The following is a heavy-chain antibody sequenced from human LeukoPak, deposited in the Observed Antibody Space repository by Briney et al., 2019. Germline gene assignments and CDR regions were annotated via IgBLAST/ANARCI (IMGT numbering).Heavy chain of an antibody. CDR3: ARAPHPEVNGYNYGWNY. CDR2: MNPNSGNT. D-gene: IGHD5-18*01. Sequence: GASVKVSCKASEYTFTSYDINWVRRATGQGLEWMGWMNPNSGNTGYARRFQGRITMTRNTSISTAYLELSGLRSEDTAVYYCARAPHPEVNGYNYGWNYWGQGTLVTVSS. CDR1: EYTFTSYD. J-gene: IGHJ4*02. V-gene: IGHV1-8*01.